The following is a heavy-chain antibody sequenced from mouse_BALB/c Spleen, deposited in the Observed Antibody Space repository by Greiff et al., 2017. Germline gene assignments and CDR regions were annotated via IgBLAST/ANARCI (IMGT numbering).Heavy chain of an antibody. CDR3: ANRYDDGVGYYAMDY. D-gene: IGHD2-14*01. CDR2: INPSSGYT. J-gene: IGHJ4*01. CDR1: GYTFTSYT. Sequence: QVQLKESGAELARPGASVKMSCKASGYTFTSYTMHWVKQRPGQGLEWIGYINPSSGYTNYNQKFKDKATLTADKSSSTAYMQLSSLTSEDSAVYYCANRYDDGVGYYAMDYWGQGTSVTVSS. V-gene: IGHV1-4*01.